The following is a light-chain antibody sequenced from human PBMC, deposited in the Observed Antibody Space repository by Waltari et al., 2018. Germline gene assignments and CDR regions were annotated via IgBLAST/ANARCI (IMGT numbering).Light chain of an antibody. V-gene: IGLV8-61*01. J-gene: IGLJ3*02. CDR3: ALYMTSGVWV. CDR2: STN. Sequence: QTVVTQEPSFSVSPGGTVTLTCGLTSGSVSTTSYSSWYQQTPGQVPRTLIYSTNTRSAGVPDRFSGSILGNKAALTITGAQADDESDYYCALYMTSGVWVFVGGTKLTVL. CDR1: SGSVSTTSY.